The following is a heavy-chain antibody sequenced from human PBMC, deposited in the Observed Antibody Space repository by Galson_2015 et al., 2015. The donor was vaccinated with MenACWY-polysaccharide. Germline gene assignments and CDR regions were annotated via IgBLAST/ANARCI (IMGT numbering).Heavy chain of an antibody. Sequence: QSGAEVKKPGESLKISCKGSGYSFTSYWIGWVRQAPGQGLEWMGGIIPIFGTANYAQKFQGRVTITADKSTSTAYMELSSLRSEDTAVYYCARAWIQPHGGNFDYWGQGTLVTVSS. J-gene: IGHJ4*02. CDR2: IIPIFGTA. CDR3: ARAWIQPHGGNFDY. CDR1: GYSFTSYW. D-gene: IGHD5-18*01. V-gene: IGHV1-69*06.